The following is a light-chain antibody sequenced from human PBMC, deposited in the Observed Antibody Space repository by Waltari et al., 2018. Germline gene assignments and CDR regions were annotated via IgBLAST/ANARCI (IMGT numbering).Light chain of an antibody. CDR1: QSIRSG. Sequence: DIQMTQSPSTLSASVGDRVTITCRASQSIRSGLAWYQQKPGKAPNLLIYKASTLQSGVPARFSGFRSGTEFTLTISSLQPDDFATYFCQQYKSYPLTFGGGTKVEI. CDR2: KAS. J-gene: IGKJ4*01. V-gene: IGKV1-5*03. CDR3: QQYKSYPLT.